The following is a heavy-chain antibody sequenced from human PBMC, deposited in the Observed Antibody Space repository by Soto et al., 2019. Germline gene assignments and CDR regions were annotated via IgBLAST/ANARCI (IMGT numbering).Heavy chain of an antibody. J-gene: IGHJ6*02. CDR1: GFTFISYE. D-gene: IGHD2-2*02. Sequence: PGGSLRLSCAASGFTFISYEMNWVRQAPGKGLEWVSYITSNGNIIYYADSVKGRFTISRNNAKNSLYLQMNSLRAEDTAVYYCARDFTGYSMDVWRQGTTVTVSS. V-gene: IGHV3-48*03. CDR2: ITSNGNII. CDR3: ARDFTGYSMDV.